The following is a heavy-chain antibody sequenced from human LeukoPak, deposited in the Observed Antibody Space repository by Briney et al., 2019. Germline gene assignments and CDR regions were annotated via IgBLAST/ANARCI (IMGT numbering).Heavy chain of an antibody. D-gene: IGHD5-18*01. CDR2: ISYDGSNK. Sequence: GRSLRLSCAASGFTFSSYAMHWVRQAPGKGLEWVAVISYDGSNKYYADSVKGRFTISRDNSNNTLYLQMSSLRAEDTAVYYCARDPGYSYGLMDHWGQGTLVTVSS. J-gene: IGHJ4*02. V-gene: IGHV3-30-3*01. CDR1: GFTFSSYA. CDR3: ARDPGYSYGLMDH.